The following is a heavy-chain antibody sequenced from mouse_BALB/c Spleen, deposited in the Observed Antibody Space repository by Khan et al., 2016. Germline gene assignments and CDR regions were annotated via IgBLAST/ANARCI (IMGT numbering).Heavy chain of an antibody. CDR1: GYTFTNYG. Sequence: QIQLVQSGPELKKPGKTVKISCKASGYTFTNYGMNWVKQAPGKGLKWMGWINTYSGESTYADDFKGRFAFSLETSANTASLQINNLKNEDTATYFCAIYRYYYGSSRYFDVWGAGTTVTVSS. CDR3: AIYRYYYGSSRYFDV. D-gene: IGHD1-1*01. J-gene: IGHJ1*01. CDR2: INTYSGES. V-gene: IGHV9-3-1*01.